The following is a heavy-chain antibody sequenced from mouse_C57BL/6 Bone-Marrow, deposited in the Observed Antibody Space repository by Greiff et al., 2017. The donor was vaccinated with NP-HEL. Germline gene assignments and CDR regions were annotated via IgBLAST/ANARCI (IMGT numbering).Heavy chain of an antibody. J-gene: IGHJ2*01. Sequence: VKVVESGAELARPGASVKLSCKASGYTFTSYGISWVKQRTGQGLEWIGEIYPRSGNTYYNEKFKGKATLTADKSSSTAYMELRSLTSEDSAVYFCARMGGYFDYWGQGTTLTVSS. CDR3: ARMGGYFDY. CDR2: IYPRSGNT. V-gene: IGHV1-81*01. CDR1: GYTFTSYG.